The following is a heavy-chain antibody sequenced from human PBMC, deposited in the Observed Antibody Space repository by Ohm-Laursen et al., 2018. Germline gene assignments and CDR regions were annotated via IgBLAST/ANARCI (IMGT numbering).Heavy chain of an antibody. CDR2: IWYDGSNK. CDR3: ASRPPGLWFGPFDP. Sequence: RSLRLSCAASGFTFSSYGMHWVRQAPGKGLEWVAVIWYDGSNKYYADSVKGRFTISRDNSKNTLYLQMNSLRAEDTAVYYCASRPPGLWFGPFDPWGQGTLVTVSS. CDR1: GFTFSSYG. V-gene: IGHV3-33*01. J-gene: IGHJ5*02. D-gene: IGHD3-10*01.